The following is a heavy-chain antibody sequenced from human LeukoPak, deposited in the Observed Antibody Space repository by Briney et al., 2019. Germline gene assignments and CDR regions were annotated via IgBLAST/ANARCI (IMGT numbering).Heavy chain of an antibody. Sequence: GRSLRLSCAASGFTFSSYAMHWVRQAPGKGLEWVAVISYDGSNKYYADSVKGRFTISRVNSKNTLYLQMNSLRAEDTAVYYCAKGGGYGDYVNWFDPWGQGTLVTVSS. CDR2: ISYDGSNK. D-gene: IGHD4-17*01. J-gene: IGHJ5*02. V-gene: IGHV3-30-3*01. CDR1: GFTFSSYA. CDR3: AKGGGYGDYVNWFDP.